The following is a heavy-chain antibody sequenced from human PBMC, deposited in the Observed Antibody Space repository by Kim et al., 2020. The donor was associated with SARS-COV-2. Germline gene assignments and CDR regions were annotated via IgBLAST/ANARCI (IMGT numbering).Heavy chain of an antibody. CDR1: GYTFANFG. D-gene: IGHD3-10*01. Sequence: ASVKVSCKASGYTFANFGVSWLRQAPGQRPEWMGWISPYNGKTIYSEKFQGRVTLTTDTSTSTAYMELGSLGPNDTAVFYCARDNYGKSDLNYYYHGMDVWGQGTPVTVSS. CDR3: ARDNYGKSDLNYYYHGMDV. J-gene: IGHJ6*02. V-gene: IGHV1-18*01. CDR2: ISPYNGKT.